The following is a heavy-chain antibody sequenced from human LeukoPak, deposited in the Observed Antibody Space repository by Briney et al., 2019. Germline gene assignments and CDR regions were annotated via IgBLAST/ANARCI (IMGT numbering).Heavy chain of an antibody. V-gene: IGHV3-30-3*01. D-gene: IGHD6-6*01. Sequence: GGSLRLSCAASGFTFSSYAMHWVRQAPGKGLEWVAVISYDGSNKYYADSVKGRFTISRDNSKNTLYLQMNSLRAEDTAVYYCAKVSRYGGSSSSSLYYYYYYGMDVWGQGTTVTVSS. CDR2: ISYDGSNK. CDR1: GFTFSSYA. CDR3: AKVSRYGGSSSSSLYYYYYYGMDV. J-gene: IGHJ6*02.